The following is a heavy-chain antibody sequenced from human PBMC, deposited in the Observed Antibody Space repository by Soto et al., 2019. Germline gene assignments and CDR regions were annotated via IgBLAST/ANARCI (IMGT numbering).Heavy chain of an antibody. CDR3: ARESFYSGLDV. CDR1: GGSISSGGYY. J-gene: IGHJ6*02. CDR2: IKYTGST. Sequence: PSETLSLTCTVPGGSISSGGYYWSWIRQYPGTGLDWIGYIKYTGSTYYNPSLRSRVTISVDTSNRQFYLKLNSVTAADTAVYYCARESFYSGLDVWGQGTTVTVSS. D-gene: IGHD1-26*01. V-gene: IGHV4-31*03.